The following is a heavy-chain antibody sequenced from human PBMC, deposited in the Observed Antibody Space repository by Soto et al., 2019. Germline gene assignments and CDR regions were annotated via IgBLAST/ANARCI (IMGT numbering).Heavy chain of an antibody. Sequence: SETLSLTCTVSGGSMISYYWTWVRQPPGKGLEWIGYVYDSGTSKYNASLESRITMSLDKSRNQFSLSLSYVTAADTAVYFCARYSPPKKSFDSNPGWLDPWGQGTLVTVSS. J-gene: IGHJ5*02. CDR3: ARYSPPKKSFDSNPGWLDP. V-gene: IGHV4-59*01. CDR2: VYDSGTS. D-gene: IGHD2-21*01. CDR1: GGSMISYY.